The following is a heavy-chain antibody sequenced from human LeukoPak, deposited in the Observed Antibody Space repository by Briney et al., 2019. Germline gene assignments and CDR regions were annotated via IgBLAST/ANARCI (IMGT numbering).Heavy chain of an antibody. V-gene: IGHV4-59*01. CDR3: ARFSMVTSIHY. J-gene: IGHJ4*02. Sequence: PSETLSLTCTVSGGSISGYYWTWIRQPPGKGLEWIGNVDYSGSTNFHPSLKSRVIVSLDMSKNKFSLNLTSVTAADAAVYYCARFSMVTSIHYWGQGTLVTVSS. D-gene: IGHD5-18*01. CDR2: VDYSGST. CDR1: GGSISGYY.